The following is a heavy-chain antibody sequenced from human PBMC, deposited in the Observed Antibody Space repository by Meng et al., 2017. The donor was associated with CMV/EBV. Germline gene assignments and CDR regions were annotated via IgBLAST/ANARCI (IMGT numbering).Heavy chain of an antibody. CDR2: ISSSSSYI. D-gene: IGHD3-22*01. J-gene: IGHJ4*02. V-gene: IGHV3-21*01. Sequence: GESLKISCAASGFTFSSYSMNWVRQAPGKGLEWVSSISSSSSYIYYADSVKGRFTISRDNAKNSLYLQMNSLRAEDMAVYYCARDDSSYWGQGTLVTVSS. CDR3: ARDDSSY. CDR1: GFTFSSYS.